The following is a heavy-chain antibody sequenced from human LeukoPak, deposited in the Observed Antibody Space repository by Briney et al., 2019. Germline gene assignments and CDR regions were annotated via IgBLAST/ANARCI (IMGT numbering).Heavy chain of an antibody. V-gene: IGHV3-30-3*01. CDR1: GFTFSSYV. Sequence: GGSLRLSCAASGFTFSSYVMHWVRQAPGKRLEWVAVISYDGSNKYYADSVKGRFTISRDNSKNTLYLQMNSLRAEDTAVYYCAAGLVVIDAFDIWGQGTMVTVSS. CDR2: ISYDGSNK. CDR3: AAGLVVIDAFDI. J-gene: IGHJ3*02. D-gene: IGHD3-22*01.